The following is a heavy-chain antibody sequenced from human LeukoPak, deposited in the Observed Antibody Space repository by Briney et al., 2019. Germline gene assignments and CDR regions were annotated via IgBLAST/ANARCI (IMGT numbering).Heavy chain of an antibody. CDR1: GGSFSGYY. CDR2: INHSGST. D-gene: IGHD3-22*01. V-gene: IGHV4-34*01. CDR3: ARKRRSNYYDSSGYPYYYYYYMDV. J-gene: IGHJ6*03. Sequence: KPSETLSLTCAVYGGSFSGYYWSWTRQPPGKGLEWIGEINHSGSTNYNPSLKSRVTISVDTSKNQFSLKLSSVTAADTAVYYCARKRRSNYYDSSGYPYYYYYYMDVWGKGTTVTISS.